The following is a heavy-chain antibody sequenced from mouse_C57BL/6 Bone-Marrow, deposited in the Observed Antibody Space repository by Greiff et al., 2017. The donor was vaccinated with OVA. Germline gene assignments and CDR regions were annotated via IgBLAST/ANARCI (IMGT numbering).Heavy chain of an antibody. V-gene: IGHV1-75*01. Sequence: VQLQESGPELVKPGASVKISCKASGYTFTDYYINWVKQRPGQGLEWIGWIFPGSGSTYYNEKFKGKATLTVDKSSSTAYMLLSSLTSEDSAVYFCARKPITTVVATDYWGQGTTLTVSS. CDR3: ARKPITTVVATDY. CDR2: IFPGSGST. CDR1: GYTFTDYY. J-gene: IGHJ2*01. D-gene: IGHD1-1*01.